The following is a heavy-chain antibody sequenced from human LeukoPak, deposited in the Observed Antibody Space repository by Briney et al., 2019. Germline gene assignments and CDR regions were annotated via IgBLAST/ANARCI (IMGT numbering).Heavy chain of an antibody. J-gene: IGHJ4*02. Sequence: GGSLRLSCEASGFTFSDHWMTWVRQGPGKGLEWVACIKYNGNERNYVDSVKGRFTVSRDNAKNSVYLQMDSLRAEDTAVYYCTRWRSGQSEFDYWGQGTLVTVSS. CDR1: GFTFSDHW. CDR2: IKYNGNER. D-gene: IGHD6-19*01. CDR3: TRWRSGQSEFDY. V-gene: IGHV3-7*01.